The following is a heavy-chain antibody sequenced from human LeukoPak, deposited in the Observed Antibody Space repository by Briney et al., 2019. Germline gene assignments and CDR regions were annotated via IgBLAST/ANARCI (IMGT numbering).Heavy chain of an antibody. CDR1: GFTFSSYA. Sequence: LGGSLRLSCAASGFTFSSYAMSWVRQAPGKGLEWVSAISGSGGSTYYADSVKGRFTISRDNSKNTLYLQMNSLRAEDTAVYYCAKTRVTMTTVTTALDYWGQGTLVTVSS. CDR3: AKTRVTMTTVTTALDY. V-gene: IGHV3-23*01. CDR2: ISGSGGST. J-gene: IGHJ4*02. D-gene: IGHD4-17*01.